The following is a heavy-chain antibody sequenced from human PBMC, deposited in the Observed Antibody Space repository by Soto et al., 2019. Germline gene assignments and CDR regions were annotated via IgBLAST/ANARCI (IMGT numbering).Heavy chain of an antibody. J-gene: IGHJ6*02. CDR3: ARASMVRGVTAYYYYYGMDV. V-gene: IGHV4-61*01. CDR2: IYYSGST. CDR1: GGSVSSGSYY. Sequence: PSETLSLTCTVSGGSVSSGSYYWSWIRQPPGKGLEWTGYIYYSGSTNYNPSLKSRVTISVDTSKNQFSLKLSSVTAADTAVYYCARASMVRGVTAYYYYYGMDVWGQGTTVTVSS. D-gene: IGHD3-10*01.